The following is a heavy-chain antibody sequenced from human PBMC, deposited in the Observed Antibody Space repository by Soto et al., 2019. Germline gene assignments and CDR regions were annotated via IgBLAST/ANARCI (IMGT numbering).Heavy chain of an antibody. V-gene: IGHV3-30*18. D-gene: IGHD3-16*01. Sequence: GGSLRLSCAASGFTFSSYGMHWVRQAPGKGLEWVAVISYDGSNKYYADSVKGRFTISRDNSKNTLYLQMNSLRAEDTAVYYCAKDGESIMITFERNYYYYGMDVWGQGTTVTVSS. CDR3: AKDGESIMITFERNYYYYGMDV. CDR1: GFTFSSYG. CDR2: ISYDGSNK. J-gene: IGHJ6*02.